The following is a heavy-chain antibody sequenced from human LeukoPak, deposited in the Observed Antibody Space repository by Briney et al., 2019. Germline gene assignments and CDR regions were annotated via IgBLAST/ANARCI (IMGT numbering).Heavy chain of an antibody. CDR3: ARELTGAVFDF. V-gene: IGHV3-74*01. CDR2: ITSDGSST. D-gene: IGHD1-26*01. Sequence: PGGSLRLSCAASGFTFSSYWMHWVRHAPGKGLVCVSRITSDGSSTSYADSVRGRFTIPRDNAKNTVYLQMNSLRPEDTAVYYCARELTGAVFDFWGQGTLVTVSS. J-gene: IGHJ4*02. CDR1: GFTFSSYW.